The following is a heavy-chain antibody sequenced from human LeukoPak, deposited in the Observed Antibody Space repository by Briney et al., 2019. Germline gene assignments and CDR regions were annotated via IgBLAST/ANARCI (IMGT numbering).Heavy chain of an antibody. Sequence: SETLSLTCAVSAYSFSTAYYWGWIRQSPGRGLEWIASTHQSGNSYYNPSLKSRVTISIDTSKNQFSLTLNSVTVADTALYYCARQIAVAGDWAFDIWGQGTLVTVSS. CDR2: THQSGNS. J-gene: IGHJ3*02. V-gene: IGHV4-38-2*01. CDR1: AYSFSTAYY. D-gene: IGHD6-19*01. CDR3: ARQIAVAGDWAFDI.